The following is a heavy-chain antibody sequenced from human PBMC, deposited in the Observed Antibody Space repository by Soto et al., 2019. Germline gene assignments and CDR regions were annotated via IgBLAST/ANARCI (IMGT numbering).Heavy chain of an antibody. D-gene: IGHD3-10*01. CDR3: ARDRGVTVTRGPYYCGMDV. Sequence: GASVKVSCKASGYTFTSYGISWVRQAPGQGLEWMGWISAYNGNTNYAQKLQGRVTMTTDTSTSTAYMELRSLRSDDTAVYYCARDRGVTVTRGPYYCGMDVWGQGTTVTVSS. V-gene: IGHV1-18*01. CDR1: GYTFTSYG. J-gene: IGHJ6*02. CDR2: ISAYNGNT.